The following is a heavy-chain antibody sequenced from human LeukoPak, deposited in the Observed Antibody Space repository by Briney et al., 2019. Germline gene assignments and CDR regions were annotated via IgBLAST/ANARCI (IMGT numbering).Heavy chain of an antibody. CDR2: INPNSGGT. CDR1: EYTFTGYY. D-gene: IGHD3-22*01. Sequence: ASVKVSCKASEYTFTGYYIHWVRQAPGQGLEWMGWINPNSGGTNYAQKFQGRVTMTRDTSISTAYMELSRLRSDDTAVYYCARAGIYYYDSSGYYRYYFDYWGQGTLVTVSS. V-gene: IGHV1-2*02. CDR3: ARAGIYYYDSSGYYRYYFDY. J-gene: IGHJ4*02.